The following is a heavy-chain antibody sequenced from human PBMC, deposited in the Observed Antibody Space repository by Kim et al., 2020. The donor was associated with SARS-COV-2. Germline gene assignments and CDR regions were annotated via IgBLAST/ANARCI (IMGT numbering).Heavy chain of an antibody. J-gene: IGHJ4*02. D-gene: IGHD1-26*01. Sequence: TKYSQKFQGRVTITRDTSASTAYMGLSSLRSEDTAVYYCARSRELPRADYWGQGTLVTVSS. V-gene: IGHV1-3*01. CDR3: ARSRELPRADY. CDR2: T.